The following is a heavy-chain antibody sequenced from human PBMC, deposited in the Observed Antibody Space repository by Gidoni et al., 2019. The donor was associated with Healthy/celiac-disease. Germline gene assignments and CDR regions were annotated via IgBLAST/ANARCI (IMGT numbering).Heavy chain of an antibody. Sequence: EVQLVESGGGLIQPGGSLRLSCAASGFTVSSNYMSWVRQAPGKGLEWVSVIYSGGSTYYADSVKGRFTISRDNSKNTLYLQMNSLRAEDMAVYYCARDRRKEDGDYVTSSYGMDVWGQGTTVTVSS. V-gene: IGHV3-53*01. D-gene: IGHD4-17*01. CDR2: IYSGGST. CDR1: GFTVSSNY. CDR3: ARDRRKEDGDYVTSSYGMDV. J-gene: IGHJ6*02.